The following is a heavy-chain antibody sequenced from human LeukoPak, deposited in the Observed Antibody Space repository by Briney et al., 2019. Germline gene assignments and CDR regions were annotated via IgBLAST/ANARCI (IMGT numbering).Heavy chain of an antibody. Sequence: RGSLRLSCVASEFTIGTYSMNWVRQAPGKGLEWVSYISSSGSTIYYADSVKGRFTISRDNAKNSLYLQMNSLRAEDTAVYYCAELGITMIGGVWGKGTTVTISS. CDR2: ISSSGSTI. V-gene: IGHV3-48*04. J-gene: IGHJ6*04. CDR3: AELGITMIGGV. CDR1: EFTIGTYS. D-gene: IGHD3-10*02.